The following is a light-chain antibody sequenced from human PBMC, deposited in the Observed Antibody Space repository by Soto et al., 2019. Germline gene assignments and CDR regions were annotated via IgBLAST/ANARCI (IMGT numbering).Light chain of an antibody. Sequence: EVVLTQSPGTLSLSPGERATVSCRASQTISRNYLAWYQQKPGQAPRLLIYGASTRATGIPDRFTGSGSGTDFTLTIARLEPEDFAVYYCQQYGGPVPWTFGQGTKVEV. CDR2: GAS. J-gene: IGKJ1*01. V-gene: IGKV3-20*01. CDR1: QTISRNY. CDR3: QQYGGPVPWT.